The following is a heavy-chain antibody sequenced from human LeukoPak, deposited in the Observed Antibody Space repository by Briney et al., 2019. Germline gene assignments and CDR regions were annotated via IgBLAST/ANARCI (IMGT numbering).Heavy chain of an antibody. J-gene: IGHJ4*02. CDR1: GFTFSDYA. CDR2: ISSNGGST. CDR3: ARAVGPYDY. D-gene: IGHD3-10*01. Sequence: PGGSLRLSCAASGFTFSDYAMHWVRQAPGKGLEYVSVISSNGGSTYYADSVKGRFTISRDNSKNTLYLQMGSLRAEDMAVYYCARAVGPYDYWGQGTLVTVSS. V-gene: IGHV3-64*02.